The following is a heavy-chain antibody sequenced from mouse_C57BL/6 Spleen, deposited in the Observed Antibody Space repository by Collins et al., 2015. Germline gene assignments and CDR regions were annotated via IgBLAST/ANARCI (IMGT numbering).Heavy chain of an antibody. CDR3: TRKAYYTNYGWFAY. CDR2: SGST. Sequence: SGSTNYNEKFKGKATFTADTSSNTAYMQLSSLTTEDSAIYYCTRKAYYTNYGWFAYWGQGTLVTVSA. D-gene: IGHD2-5*01. V-gene: IGHV1-9*01. J-gene: IGHJ3*01.